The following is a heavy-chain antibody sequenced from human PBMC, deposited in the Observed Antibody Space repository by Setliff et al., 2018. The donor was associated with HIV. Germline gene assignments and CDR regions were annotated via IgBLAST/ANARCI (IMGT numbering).Heavy chain of an antibody. V-gene: IGHV4-30-2*06. D-gene: IGHD3-10*01. CDR3: VREGAGSGSYYFDF. CDR2: IYPSGRT. CDR1: GDSMSSGDYS. J-gene: IGHJ4*02. Sequence: PSETLSLTCAVSGDSMSSGDYSWNWIRQSPGKGVEWIGYIYPSGRTYYNPSLKNRVNMSIDRSKKQFSLNLSSVTAADTALYFCVREGAGSGSYYFDFWGQGILVTVSS.